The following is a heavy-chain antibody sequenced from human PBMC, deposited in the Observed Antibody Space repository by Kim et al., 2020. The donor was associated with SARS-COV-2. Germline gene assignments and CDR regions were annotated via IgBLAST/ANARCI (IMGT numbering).Heavy chain of an antibody. CDR1: GYSFTSYW. CDR2: IYPGDSDT. CDR3: ARSLRGGPYYYGSGRVGWFDP. J-gene: IGHJ5*02. D-gene: IGHD3-10*01. Sequence: GESLKISCKGSGYSFTSYWIGWVRQMPGKGLEWMGIIYPGDSDTRYSPSFQGQVTISADKSISTAYLQWSSLKASDTAMYYCARSLRGGPYYYGSGRVGWFDPWGQGTLVTVSS. V-gene: IGHV5-51*01.